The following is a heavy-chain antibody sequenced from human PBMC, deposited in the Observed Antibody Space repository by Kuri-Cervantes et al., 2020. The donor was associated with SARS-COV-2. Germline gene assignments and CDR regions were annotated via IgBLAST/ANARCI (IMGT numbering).Heavy chain of an antibody. Sequence: GGSLRLSCAASGFTFSSYGMHWVRQAPGKGLEWVSSISSSSSYIYYADSVKGRFTISRDNAKNSLYLQMNSLRAEDTAVYYCARDSAYCGGDCPWGDAFDIWGQGTMVTVSS. J-gene: IGHJ3*02. D-gene: IGHD2-21*01. V-gene: IGHV3-21*01. CDR1: GFTFSSYG. CDR2: ISSSSSYI. CDR3: ARDSAYCGGDCPWGDAFDI.